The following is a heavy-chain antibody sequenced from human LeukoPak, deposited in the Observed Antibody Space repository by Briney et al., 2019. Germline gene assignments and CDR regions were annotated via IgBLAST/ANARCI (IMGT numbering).Heavy chain of an antibody. CDR2: ISHEGSND. CDR1: GSTFRNHA. D-gene: IGHD3-10*01. J-gene: IGHJ6*03. V-gene: IGHV3-30*04. Sequence: GKSLRLSCAASGSTFRNHAIHWVRQAPGKGLEWVTVISHEGSNDYYRDSVKGRFTISRDNSKNSVVLQMNNLSPDDTAVYFCVGSPTYYYMDVWGKGTTVTVSS. CDR3: VGSPTYYYMDV.